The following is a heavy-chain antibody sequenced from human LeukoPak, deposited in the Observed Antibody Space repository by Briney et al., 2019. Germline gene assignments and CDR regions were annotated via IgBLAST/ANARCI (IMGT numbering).Heavy chain of an antibody. V-gene: IGHV4-61*01. Sequence: SETLPLTCAVSGYSISSGYYWGWIRQPPGKGLERIGYIYYSGSTNYNPSLKSRVTISVDTSKNQFSLKLSSVTAADTAVYYCAVGPGHYYDSSGYYYLDYWGQGTLVTVSS. D-gene: IGHD3-22*01. CDR3: AVGPGHYYDSSGYYYLDY. J-gene: IGHJ4*02. CDR1: GYSISSGYY. CDR2: IYYSGST.